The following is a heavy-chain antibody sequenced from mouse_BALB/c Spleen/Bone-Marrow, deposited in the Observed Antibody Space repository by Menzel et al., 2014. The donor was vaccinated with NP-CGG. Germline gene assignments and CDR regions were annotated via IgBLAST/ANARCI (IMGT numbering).Heavy chain of an antibody. D-gene: IGHD2-10*02. CDR2: VTYDGSN. Sequence: EVQLQESGPGLVKPSQSLSLTCSVIGYSITSGYYWNWIRQFPGNKLEWMGYVTYDGSNNYNPSLKNRISITRDTSKNQFFLKLNSVTTEDTATYYCARRGYGNLDYWGQGTTLTVSS. CDR3: ARRGYGNLDY. J-gene: IGHJ2*01. V-gene: IGHV3-6*02. CDR1: GYSITSGYY.